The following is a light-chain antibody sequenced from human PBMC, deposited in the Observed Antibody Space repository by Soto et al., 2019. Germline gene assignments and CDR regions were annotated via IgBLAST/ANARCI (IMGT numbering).Light chain of an antibody. CDR2: KAS. Sequence: DIQMTQSPSTLSASVGDRVTITCRASQNINTWLAWYQQKAGKAPNLLIYKASRLESGVPSRFSGSGSETEFTLTISGLQPGDSATYYCQQYNSYSPTFGQGTKVDIK. J-gene: IGKJ1*01. CDR3: QQYNSYSPT. V-gene: IGKV1-5*03. CDR1: QNINTW.